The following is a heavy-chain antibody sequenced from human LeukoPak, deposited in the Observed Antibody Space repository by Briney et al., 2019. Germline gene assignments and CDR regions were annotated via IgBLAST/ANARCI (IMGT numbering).Heavy chain of an antibody. J-gene: IGHJ3*02. D-gene: IGHD3-22*01. Sequence: GGSLRLSCAASGFTVSSNYMSWVRQAPGKGLEWVSVIYSGGSTYYADSVKGRFTISRDNSKNTLYLQMNSLRAEDTAVYYCARENYYDSSGYYPGAFDIWGQGTMVTVSS. V-gene: IGHV3-53*01. CDR1: GFTVSSNY. CDR3: ARENYYDSSGYYPGAFDI. CDR2: IYSGGST.